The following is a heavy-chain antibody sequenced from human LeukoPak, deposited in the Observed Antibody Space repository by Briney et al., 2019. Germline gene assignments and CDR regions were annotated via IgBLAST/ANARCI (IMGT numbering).Heavy chain of an antibody. V-gene: IGHV1-18*01. Sequence: ASVKVSCKASGYTFTNYGISWVRQAPGQGLEWMGYIITYNGNTNYAQKLQGRVTMTTDTSTSTAYMELRSLRSVDTAVYYCARDTKRSRARWENLGFDPWGQGTLATVSS. CDR2: IITYNGNT. CDR3: ARDTKRSRARWENLGFDP. D-gene: IGHD1-26*01. CDR1: GYTFTNYG. J-gene: IGHJ5*02.